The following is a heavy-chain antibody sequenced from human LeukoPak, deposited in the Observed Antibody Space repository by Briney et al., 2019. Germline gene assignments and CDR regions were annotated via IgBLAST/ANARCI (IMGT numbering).Heavy chain of an antibody. CDR2: IIPIFGTA. CDR3: ASLSYYGSGSHYYYSYYMDV. J-gene: IGHJ6*03. CDR1: GGTFSRYA. V-gene: IGHV1-69*05. Sequence: GASVKVSCKASGGTFSRYAISWVRQAPGQGLEWMGGIIPIFGTANYAQKFQGRVTITTDESTSTAYMELSSLRSEDTAVYYCASLSYYGSGSHYYYSYYMDVWGKGTTVTVSS. D-gene: IGHD3-10*01.